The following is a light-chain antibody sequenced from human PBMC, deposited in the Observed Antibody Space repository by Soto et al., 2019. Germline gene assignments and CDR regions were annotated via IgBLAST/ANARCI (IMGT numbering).Light chain of an antibody. CDR1: SSDVGGYNY. Sequence: QSALTQPPSASGSPGQSVTISCTGTSSDVGGYNYVSWYQQLPGKAPNLMIYEVSKRPSGVPDRFSGSKSGNTASLTVSGLQAEDEADYYCSSYAGSNNLVVFGGGTKLTVL. J-gene: IGLJ2*01. CDR2: EVS. V-gene: IGLV2-8*01. CDR3: SSYAGSNNLVV.